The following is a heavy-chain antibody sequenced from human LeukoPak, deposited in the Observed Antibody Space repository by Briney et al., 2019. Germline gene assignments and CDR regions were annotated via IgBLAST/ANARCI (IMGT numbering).Heavy chain of an antibody. Sequence: SETLSLTCTVSRGSISSSSYYWGWIRQPPGRGLEWIGSIYYSGSTYYNPSLKSRVTISVDTSKNQFSLKLSSVTAADTAVYYCASLPGRRDGYLPRGYWGQGTLVTVSS. D-gene: IGHD5-24*01. V-gene: IGHV4-39*01. CDR1: RGSISSSSYY. CDR2: IYYSGST. CDR3: ASLPGRRDGYLPRGY. J-gene: IGHJ4*02.